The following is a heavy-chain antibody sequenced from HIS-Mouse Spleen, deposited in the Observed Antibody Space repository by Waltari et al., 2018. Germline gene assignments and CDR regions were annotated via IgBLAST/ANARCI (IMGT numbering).Heavy chain of an antibody. Sequence: QLQLQESGPGLVKPSETLSLTCTVSGGPISSSSYYWGWIRQPPGKGLEWIGSIYYIGSNYYNPSLKSRVTISVDTSKNQFSLKLSSVTAADTAVYYCAREIPYSSSWYDWYFDLWGRGTLVTVSS. CDR1: GGPISSSSYY. CDR2: IYYIGSN. V-gene: IGHV4-39*07. D-gene: IGHD6-13*01. CDR3: AREIPYSSSWYDWYFDL. J-gene: IGHJ2*01.